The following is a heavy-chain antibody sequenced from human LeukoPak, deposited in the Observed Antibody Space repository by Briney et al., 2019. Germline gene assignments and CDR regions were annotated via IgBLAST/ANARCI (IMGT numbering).Heavy chain of an antibody. D-gene: IGHD6-19*01. CDR2: ISAYNGNT. CDR3: ARVPYKGAVAGRSFDY. V-gene: IGHV1-18*01. Sequence: ASVTVSFKASGYTFTIYGISWVRQAPGQGLEWMGWISAYNGNTNYAQKLQGRVTMTTDTSTSTAYMELRSLRSDDTAVYYCARVPYKGAVAGRSFDYWGQGTLVTVSS. CDR1: GYTFTIYG. J-gene: IGHJ4*02.